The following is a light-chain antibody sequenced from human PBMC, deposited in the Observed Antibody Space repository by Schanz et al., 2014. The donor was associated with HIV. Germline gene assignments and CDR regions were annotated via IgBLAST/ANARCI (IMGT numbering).Light chain of an antibody. CDR2: GAS. Sequence: EIVMTQSPATLSVSPGERATLSCRASQTVGSNVAWYQQKPGQSPRLLIYGASTRANGIPARFSGSGSGTEFTLTISSLQSEDFAVYYCLQHNEWPWTFGQGTKVEIK. CDR1: QTVGSN. V-gene: IGKV3-15*01. J-gene: IGKJ1*01. CDR3: LQHNEWPWT.